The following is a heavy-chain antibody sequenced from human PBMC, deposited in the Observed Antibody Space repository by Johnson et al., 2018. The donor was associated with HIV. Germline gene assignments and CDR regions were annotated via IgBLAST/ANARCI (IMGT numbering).Heavy chain of an antibody. CDR1: GFTVSSNY. J-gene: IGHJ3*01. Sequence: VQLVESGGVVVQPGGSLRLSCAASGFTVSSNYMNWVRQAPGKGLEWLSYISSSGTAKYYADSVKVRFTIARDNDKNPLYLQVNSLRAEDSALYYCARRDSGSLSFDLWGQGTMVTVSS. CDR2: ISSSGTAK. V-gene: IGHV3-48*04. CDR3: ARRDSGSLSFDL. D-gene: IGHD1-26*01.